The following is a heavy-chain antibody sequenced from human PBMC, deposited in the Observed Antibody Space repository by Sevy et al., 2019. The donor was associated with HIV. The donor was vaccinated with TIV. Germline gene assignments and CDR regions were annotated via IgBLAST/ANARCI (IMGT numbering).Heavy chain of an antibody. CDR1: RFTFSSYW. CDR3: ARVANKIYDYVWGSLGVAFDI. CDR2: IKQDGSEK. V-gene: IGHV3-7*01. J-gene: IGHJ3*02. Sequence: GGSLRLSCVASRFTFSSYWMSWVRQAPGKGLEWVANIKQDGSEKYYVDSVKGRVTISRDNAKNSLYLQMNSLRAEDTDVYYCARVANKIYDYVWGSLGVAFDIWGQGTMVTVSS. D-gene: IGHD3-16*01.